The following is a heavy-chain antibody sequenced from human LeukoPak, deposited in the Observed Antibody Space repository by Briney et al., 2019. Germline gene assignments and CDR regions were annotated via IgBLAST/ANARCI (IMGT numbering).Heavy chain of an antibody. J-gene: IGHJ3*02. CDR2: INPNSGVT. V-gene: IGHV1-2*02. D-gene: IGHD6-19*01. CDR1: VYTFTDYY. CDR3: ARDLRLAVSGTSGFDI. Sequence: VASVKVSCKASVYTFTDYYMHWVRQAPGQGLEWMGWINPNSGVTNYAQKFQVRVTMTGDTSISTVYMELRRLRSDDTAVYYCARDLRLAVSGTSGFDIWGQGTVVTVSS.